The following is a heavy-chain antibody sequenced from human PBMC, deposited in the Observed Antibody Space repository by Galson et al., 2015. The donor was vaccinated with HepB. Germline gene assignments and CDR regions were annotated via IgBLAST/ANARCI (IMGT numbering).Heavy chain of an antibody. V-gene: IGHV3-23*01. D-gene: IGHD3-22*01. CDR2: ISSSGGLT. CDR1: GIIFSNFA. Sequence: SLRLSCAASGIIFSNFAMSWVRQSPGKGLEWVSAISSSGGLTYYADSVKGRFTISRDNPKNTLSLQMNSLRAEDTAVYYCAKVAATSGYYSSGFDIWGQGTTVTVSS. CDR3: AKVAATSGYYSSGFDI. J-gene: IGHJ3*02.